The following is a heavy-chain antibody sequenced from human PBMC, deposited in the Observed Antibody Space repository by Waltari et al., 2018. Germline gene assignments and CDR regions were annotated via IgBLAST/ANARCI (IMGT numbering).Heavy chain of an antibody. CDR3: AKGAAAAGTGYYYYYYYMDV. CDR2: IRYDGSNK. Sequence: QVQLVESGGGVVQPGGSLRLSCAASGFTFSSYGMPWVRQAPGKGLAWVAFIRYDGSNKYYADSVKGRFTISRDNSKNTLYLQMNSLRAEDTAVYYCAKGAAAAGTGYYYYYYYMDVWGKGTTVTVSS. J-gene: IGHJ6*03. V-gene: IGHV3-30*02. CDR1: GFTFSSYG. D-gene: IGHD6-13*01.